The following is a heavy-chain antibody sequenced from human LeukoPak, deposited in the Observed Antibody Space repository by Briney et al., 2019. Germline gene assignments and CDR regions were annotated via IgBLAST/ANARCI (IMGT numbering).Heavy chain of an antibody. V-gene: IGHV3-7*04. CDR1: GFTFGRYS. D-gene: IGHD5-18*01. CDR3: ARGGDTAMAYFDY. Sequence: GGSLRLSCAASGFTFGRYSMNWVRQAPGKGLEWVANIKQDGSEKYYVDSVRGRFTISRDNAKNSLYLQMNSLRAEDTAVYYCARGGDTAMAYFDYWGQGTLVTVSS. J-gene: IGHJ4*02. CDR2: IKQDGSEK.